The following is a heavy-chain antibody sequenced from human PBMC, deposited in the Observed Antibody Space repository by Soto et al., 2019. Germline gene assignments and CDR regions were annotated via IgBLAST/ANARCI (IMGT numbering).Heavy chain of an antibody. CDR1: GFTFSGSA. Sequence: EVQLVESGGGLVQPGGSLKLSCAASGFTFSGSAVHWVRQASGKGLERVGRIRSKANNYATAYAASVQGRFTIFRDDLKNTAYLQMNSLKTEDTAVYYCTNPQVYYGMDVWGQGTTVTVSS. V-gene: IGHV3-73*02. CDR3: TNPQVYYGMDV. J-gene: IGHJ6*02. CDR2: IRSKANNYAT.